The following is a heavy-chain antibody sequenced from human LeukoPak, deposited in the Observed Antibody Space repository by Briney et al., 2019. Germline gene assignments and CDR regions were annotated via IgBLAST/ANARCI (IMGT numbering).Heavy chain of an antibody. CDR1: GFTVSSNY. J-gene: IGHJ5*02. CDR3: ARESYDILTGYYKPNWFDP. CDR2: IYSGGST. Sequence: GGSLRLSCAASGFTVSSNYMSWVRQAPGKGLEWVSVIYSGGSTYYADSVKGRFTISRDNSKNTLYLQMNSLRAEDTAVYYCARESYDILTGYYKPNWFDPWGQGTLVTVSS. V-gene: IGHV3-53*01. D-gene: IGHD3-9*01.